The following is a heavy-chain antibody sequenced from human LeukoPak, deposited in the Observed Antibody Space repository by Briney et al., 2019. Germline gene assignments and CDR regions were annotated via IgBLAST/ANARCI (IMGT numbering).Heavy chain of an antibody. Sequence: GGSLRPSCAASGFTFSHYGMSWVRQAPGKGLEWVSAISGSGYSTYYADSVKGRFTISRDNSKNTVYLQMNSLGGEDTAVYYCATGRLGFGSLSYLGRDCWGQGTLVTVSS. J-gene: IGHJ4*02. CDR2: ISGSGYST. CDR1: GFTFSHYG. D-gene: IGHD3-10*01. V-gene: IGHV3-23*01. CDR3: ATGRLGFGSLSYLGRDC.